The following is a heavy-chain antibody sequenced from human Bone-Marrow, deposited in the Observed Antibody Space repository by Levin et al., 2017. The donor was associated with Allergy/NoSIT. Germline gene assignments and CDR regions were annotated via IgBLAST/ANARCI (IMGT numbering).Heavy chain of an antibody. V-gene: IGHV3-49*03. CDR3: TRGGYDFWSGSFDP. CDR2: IRGKAFRGTT. J-gene: IGHJ5*02. Sequence: PGGSLRLSCLASGFTFADSPMTWIRQTPGKALEWVGFIRGKAFRGTTEYAASLRGRVTILRDDSKSVLYLQLNSLKTDDTGVYYCTRGGYDFWSGSFDPWGQGTLVTVSS. D-gene: IGHD3-3*01. CDR1: GFTFADSP.